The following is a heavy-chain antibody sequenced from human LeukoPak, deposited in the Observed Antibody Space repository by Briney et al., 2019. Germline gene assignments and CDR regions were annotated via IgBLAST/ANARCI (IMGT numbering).Heavy chain of an antibody. CDR3: AREDDYYGSGD. CDR2: IYHSGST. V-gene: IGHV4-4*02. Sequence: SETLSLTCAVSGGSISSSNWWSWVRQPPGKGLEWIGEIYHSGSTYYNPSLKSRVTISVDTSKNQFSLKLSSVTAADTAVYYCAREDDYYGSGDWGQGTLVTVSS. D-gene: IGHD3-10*01. CDR1: GGSISSSNW. J-gene: IGHJ4*02.